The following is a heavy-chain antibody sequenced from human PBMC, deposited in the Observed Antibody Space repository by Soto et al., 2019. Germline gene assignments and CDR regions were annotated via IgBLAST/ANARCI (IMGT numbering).Heavy chain of an antibody. V-gene: IGHV1-46*01. CDR2: INPSGGST. CDR1: GYTFTSYY. D-gene: IGHD2-8*01. Sequence: ASVKVSCKASGYTFTSYYMHWVRQAPGQGLEWMGIINPSGGSTSYAQKFQGRVTMTRDTSTSTVYMELSSLRSEDTAVYYCARGAAQLYCTNGVCFFDYWGQGTLVTVSS. CDR3: ARGAAQLYCTNGVCFFDY. J-gene: IGHJ4*02.